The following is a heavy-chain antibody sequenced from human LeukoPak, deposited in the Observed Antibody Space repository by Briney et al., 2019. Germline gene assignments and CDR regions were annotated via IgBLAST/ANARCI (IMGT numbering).Heavy chain of an antibody. CDR1: GGSISSSSYY. V-gene: IGHV4-39*07. J-gene: IGHJ5*02. Sequence: SETLSLTCTVSGGSISSSSYYWGWVRQPPGKGLEWIGSIYYSGSTYYNPSLKSRVTISVDTSKNQFSLKLSSVTAADTAVYYCARVIQLWLLEKYNWFDPWGQGTLVTVSS. CDR3: ARVIQLWLLEKYNWFDP. CDR2: IYYSGST. D-gene: IGHD5-18*01.